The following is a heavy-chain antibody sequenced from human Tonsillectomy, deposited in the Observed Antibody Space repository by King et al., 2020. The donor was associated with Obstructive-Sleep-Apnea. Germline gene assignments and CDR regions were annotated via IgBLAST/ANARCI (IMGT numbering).Heavy chain of an antibody. CDR3: ARNPYSTGWYSGWIDY. CDR1: GYIFTSYG. Sequence: VQLVESGAELKKPGASVKVSCKASGYIFTSYGISWVRQAPGQGLEWMGWISAYNGNTNYAQKFQGRVTMTTDTSTSTAYMELRSLRSDDTAAYYCARNPYSTGWYSGWIDYWGQGTLVTVSS. V-gene: IGHV1-18*04. CDR2: ISAYNGNT. D-gene: IGHD6-19*01. J-gene: IGHJ4*02.